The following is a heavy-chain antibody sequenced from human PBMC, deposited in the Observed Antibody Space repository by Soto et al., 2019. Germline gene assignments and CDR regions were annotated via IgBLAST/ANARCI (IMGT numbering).Heavy chain of an antibody. CDR2: ISASGGTA. CDR1: GFMFSSYA. CDR3: AKLTYPSDSTGYYYERVSGWIDS. D-gene: IGHD3-22*01. J-gene: IGHJ5*01. Sequence: LRLSCAASGFMFSSYAMSWVRQAPGKGLEWVSSISASGGTANLADSVEGRCTISRDNSKSTLYLQMNSLRVEDTAVYYCAKLTYPSDSTGYYYERVSGWIDSWGQGTLVTVSS. V-gene: IGHV3-23*01.